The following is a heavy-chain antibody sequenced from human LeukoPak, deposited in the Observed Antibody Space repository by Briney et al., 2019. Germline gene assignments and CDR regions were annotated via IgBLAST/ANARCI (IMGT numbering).Heavy chain of an antibody. CDR1: GFTLSRYW. J-gene: IGHJ6*03. V-gene: IGHV4-4*09. CDR2: IYTSGST. Sequence: GSLRLSCAAGFTLSRYWMTWIRQPPGKGLEWIGYIYTSGSTNYNPSLKSRVTISVDTSKNQFSLKLSSVTAADTAVYYCARHYQYYMDVWGKGTTVTVSS. D-gene: IGHD3-10*01. CDR3: ARHYQYYMDV.